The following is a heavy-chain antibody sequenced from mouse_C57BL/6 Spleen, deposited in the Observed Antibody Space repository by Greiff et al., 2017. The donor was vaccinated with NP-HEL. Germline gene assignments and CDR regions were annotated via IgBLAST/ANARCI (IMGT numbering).Heavy chain of an antibody. CDR2: IIPNIGGT. J-gene: IGHJ1*03. Sequence: VQLQQSGPELVKPGASVMIPCKASGYTFTDYNMDWVKQSHGKSLEWIGDIIPNIGGTIYNQKFKGKATLTVDKSSSPAYMELRSLTSEDTAVYYCARDGSSYGYFDVWGTGTTVTVSS. V-gene: IGHV1-18*01. CDR3: ARDGSSYGYFDV. D-gene: IGHD1-1*01. CDR1: GYTFTDYN.